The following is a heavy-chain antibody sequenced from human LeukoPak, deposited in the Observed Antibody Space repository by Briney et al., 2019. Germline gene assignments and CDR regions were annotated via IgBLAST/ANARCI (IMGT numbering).Heavy chain of an antibody. J-gene: IGHJ4*02. V-gene: IGHV3-74*01. Sequence: GGSLRLSCAASGFTFSSYCMHWVRQTPGKGLVWVSRINSDGFSTTYAESVKGRFTISRDNAKNTLYLKMTSLRVEDTAVYYCAVSYYCRGSACYSGLDYWGQGTLVTVSS. CDR1: GFTFSSYC. CDR3: AVSYYCRGSACYSGLDY. CDR2: INSDGFST. D-gene: IGHD2-15*01.